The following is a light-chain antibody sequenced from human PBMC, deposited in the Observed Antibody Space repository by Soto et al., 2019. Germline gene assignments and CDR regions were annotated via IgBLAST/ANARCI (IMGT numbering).Light chain of an antibody. Sequence: DIQMTQSPSSLSASVGDRITITCRASQSISNYLNWYQQKPGKAPKLLIYAASRLESGVPSRFSGSGSGTDFTLTISSLQPEDFTTYYCQQTASSILYTFGQGTKVEIK. J-gene: IGKJ2*01. CDR3: QQTASSILYT. V-gene: IGKV1-39*01. CDR2: AAS. CDR1: QSISNY.